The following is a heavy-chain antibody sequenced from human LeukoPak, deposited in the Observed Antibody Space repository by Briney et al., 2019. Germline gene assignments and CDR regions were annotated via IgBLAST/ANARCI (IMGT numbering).Heavy chain of an antibody. CDR1: GFILSTHG. V-gene: IGHV3-33*01. CDR2: MWYDGSRE. D-gene: IGHD1-26*01. Sequence: GGALRLSFASSGFILSTHGRHWVRQAPARGVEWVAGMWYDGSREDYADSVKGRFTISRDMSKNTLNLQMNSLRVEDTAMFYCARDLSFGSLDFRGQGTLVTVSS. CDR3: ARDLSFGSLDF. J-gene: IGHJ4*02.